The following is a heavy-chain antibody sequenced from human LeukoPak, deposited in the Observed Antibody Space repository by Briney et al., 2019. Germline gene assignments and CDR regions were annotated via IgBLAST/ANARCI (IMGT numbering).Heavy chain of an antibody. CDR2: IYSAGST. CDR3: ARDIPGGLGYRWTDDAFDI. V-gene: IGHV3-53*01. J-gene: IGHJ3*02. CDR1: GFTVSSNY. D-gene: IGHD2-15*01. Sequence: PGGSLRLSCAASGFTVSSNYMSWVRQAPGKELEWVSIIYSAGSTYYADSVQGRFTISRDNSKNTLYLQINSLRAEDTALYYCARDIPGGLGYRWTDDAFDIWGQGTMVTVSS.